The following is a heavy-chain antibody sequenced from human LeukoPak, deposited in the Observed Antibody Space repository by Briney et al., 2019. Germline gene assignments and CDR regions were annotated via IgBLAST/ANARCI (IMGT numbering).Heavy chain of an antibody. J-gene: IGHJ6*02. CDR1: GGSISSYY. CDR2: IYYSGST. V-gene: IGHV4-59*08. Sequence: SETLSLTCTVSGGSISSYYWSWIRQPPGKGLKWIGYIYYSGSTNYNPSLKSRVTISVDTSKNQFSLKLSSVTAADTAVYYCAREVYYYYYGMDVWGQGTTVTVSS. CDR3: AREVYYYYYGMDV.